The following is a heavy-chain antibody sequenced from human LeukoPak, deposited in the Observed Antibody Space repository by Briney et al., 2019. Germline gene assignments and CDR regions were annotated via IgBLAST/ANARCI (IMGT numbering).Heavy chain of an antibody. CDR1: GFTFSSYS. V-gene: IGHV3-20*04. CDR2: INWNGGST. CDR3: ARGGYYGSGSFDY. J-gene: IGHJ4*02. Sequence: GGSLRLSCAASGFTFSSYSMNWVRQAPGKGLEWVSGINWNGGSTGYADSVKGRFTISRDNAKNSLYLQMNSLRAEDTALYYCARGGYYGSGSFDYWGQGTLVTVSS. D-gene: IGHD3-10*01.